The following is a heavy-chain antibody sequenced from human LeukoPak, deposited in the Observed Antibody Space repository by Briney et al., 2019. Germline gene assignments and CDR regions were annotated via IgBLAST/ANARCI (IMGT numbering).Heavy chain of an antibody. J-gene: IGHJ6*02. CDR3: AKGLWGDSYYRMDV. D-gene: IGHD3-16*01. CDR2: ISGSGATT. Sequence: GASLRLSCAASGFTFSNYAMSWVRQSPGKGLEWVAVISGSGATTDHADSVMGRFTISRDNSKNTLYLQLDSLRADDTAVYFCAKGLWGDSYYRMDVWGQGTTVSVSS. CDR1: GFTFSNYA. V-gene: IGHV3-23*01.